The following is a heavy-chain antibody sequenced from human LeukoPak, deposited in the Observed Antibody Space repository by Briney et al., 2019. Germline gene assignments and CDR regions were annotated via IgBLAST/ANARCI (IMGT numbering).Heavy chain of an antibody. CDR2: IYHSGST. CDR1: GYSISSGYY. D-gene: IGHD6-6*01. V-gene: IGHV4-38-2*02. J-gene: IGHJ6*03. Sequence: SETLSLTCTVSGYSISSGYYWGWIRQPPGKGLEWIGSIYHSGSTYYNPSLKSRVTISVDTSKNQFSLKLSSVTAADTAVYYCARGGSSSVPNYYFYYYMDVWGKGTTVTVSS. CDR3: ARGGSSSVPNYYFYYYMDV.